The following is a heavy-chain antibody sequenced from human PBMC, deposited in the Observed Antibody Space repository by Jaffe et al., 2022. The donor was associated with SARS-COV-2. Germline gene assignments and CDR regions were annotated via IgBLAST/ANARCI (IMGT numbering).Heavy chain of an antibody. CDR1: GYIFTSYG. Sequence: QGQLVQSGAEVKRPGTSVKVSCKASGYIFTSYGISWVRQAPGQGLEWMGWISGYDGNTNYAQKFQGRITLTTDTFTRTAYMELRGLRSDDTAVYYCARDIAFNSGNPNWFDPWGQGTLVTVSS. D-gene: IGHD3-10*01. CDR2: ISGYDGNT. CDR3: ARDIAFNSGNPNWFDP. V-gene: IGHV1-18*01. J-gene: IGHJ5*02.